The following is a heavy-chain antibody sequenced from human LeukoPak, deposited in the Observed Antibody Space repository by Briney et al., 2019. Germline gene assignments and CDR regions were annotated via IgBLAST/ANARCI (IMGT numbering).Heavy chain of an antibody. Sequence: ASVKVSCRASGYTFTGYYMHWVRQAPGQGLEWMGWINPNSGGTNYAQKFQGRVTMTRDTSISTAYMELSRLRSDDTAVYYCARLPLYSEYYFDYWGQGTLVTVSS. CDR3: ARLPLYSEYYFDY. J-gene: IGHJ4*02. V-gene: IGHV1-2*02. CDR1: GYTFTGYY. D-gene: IGHD2-2*02. CDR2: INPNSGGT.